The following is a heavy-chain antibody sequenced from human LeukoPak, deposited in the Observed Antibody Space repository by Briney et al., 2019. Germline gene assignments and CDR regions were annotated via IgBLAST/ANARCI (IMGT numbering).Heavy chain of an antibody. V-gene: IGHV3-23*01. Sequence: GGSLRLSCAASGFTFSSYAMSWVRQAPGKGLEWVSAISGSGGSTYYADSVKGRFTISRDNSKNTLYLQMNSLRAEDTAVYYCAKDKVRRLVLSPTAFDIWGQGTMVTVSS. CDR2: ISGSGGST. CDR3: AKDKVRRLVLSPTAFDI. J-gene: IGHJ3*02. CDR1: GFTFSSYA. D-gene: IGHD6-19*01.